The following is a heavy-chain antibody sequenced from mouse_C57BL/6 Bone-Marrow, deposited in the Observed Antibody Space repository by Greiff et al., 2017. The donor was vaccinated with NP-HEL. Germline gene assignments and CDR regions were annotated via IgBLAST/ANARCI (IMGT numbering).Heavy chain of an antibody. V-gene: IGHV3-6*01. CDR3: AREGLLFFAY. J-gene: IGHJ3*01. CDR1: GYSITSGYY. D-gene: IGHD2-10*01. CDR2: ISYDGSN. Sequence: EVKLMESGPGLVKPSQSLSLTCSVTGYSITSGYYWNWIRQFPGNKLEWMGYISYDGSNNYIPSLKNRISITRDTSKNQFFLKLNSVTTEDTATYYCAREGLLFFAYWGQGTLVTVSA.